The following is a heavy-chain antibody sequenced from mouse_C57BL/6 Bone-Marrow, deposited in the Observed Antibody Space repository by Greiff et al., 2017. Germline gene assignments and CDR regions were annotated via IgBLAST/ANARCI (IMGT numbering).Heavy chain of an antibody. Sequence: DVQLVESGGGLVKPGGSLKLSCAASGFTFSSYAMSWVRPTPEKRLEWVATISDGGSYPYYPNNVNGRFTNSRDNAKNNLYLQMSHLKSEDTAIYYCARGLYYYGSSYFAYWGQGTLVTVSA. D-gene: IGHD1-1*01. J-gene: IGHJ3*01. V-gene: IGHV5-4*01. CDR1: GFTFSSYA. CDR2: ISDGGSYP. CDR3: ARGLYYYGSSYFAY.